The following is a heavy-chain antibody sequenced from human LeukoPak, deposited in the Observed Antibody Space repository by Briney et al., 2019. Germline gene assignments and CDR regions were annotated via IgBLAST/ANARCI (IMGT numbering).Heavy chain of an antibody. V-gene: IGHV5-51*01. J-gene: IGHJ4*02. CDR1: AYSFTSYW. Sequence: GESLKISCKGAAYSFTSYWIGWVRQMPGKGLECMGIIYPGDSDTRYSPSFQGQVTISADKYISTAYLQWSSLKASDTAMYYCARHVAEMATVYYFDYWGQGTLVTVSS. CDR2: IYPGDSDT. CDR3: ARHVAEMATVYYFDY. D-gene: IGHD5-24*01.